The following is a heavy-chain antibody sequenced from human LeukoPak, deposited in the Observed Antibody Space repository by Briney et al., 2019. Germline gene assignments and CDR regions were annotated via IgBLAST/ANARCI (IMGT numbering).Heavy chain of an antibody. D-gene: IGHD1-1*01. V-gene: IGHV3-7*01. CDR2: IKEDGCAR. CDR3: TNIECNDGVWNSWGSDY. CDR1: GFTFSNYW. Sequence: GGSLRLSCEASGFTFSNYWMSWVRQAPGKGREWVAHIKEDGCARYYVDSVRGGFVISRDNAKSSHFLHMNGRRDWDPAVCYYTNIECNDGVWNSWGSDYWGQGILVTVSS. J-gene: IGHJ4*02.